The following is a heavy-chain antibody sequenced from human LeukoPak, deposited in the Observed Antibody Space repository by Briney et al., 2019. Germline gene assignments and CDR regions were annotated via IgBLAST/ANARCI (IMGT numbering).Heavy chain of an antibody. V-gene: IGHV3-33*01. D-gene: IGHD3-16*01. CDR1: GFTFSNYG. CDR2: MWVWNDGSNE. CDR3: ARDRFPHDDAHYGMDV. Sequence: GGSLRLSCTASGFTFSNYGMRWVRQAPGKGMEWVAVMWVWNDGSNEYYAASVQGRFTIARDNSKNTLYLQMVSLRAEDTADYYCARDRFPHDDAHYGMDVWGQGTTVTVSS. J-gene: IGHJ6*02.